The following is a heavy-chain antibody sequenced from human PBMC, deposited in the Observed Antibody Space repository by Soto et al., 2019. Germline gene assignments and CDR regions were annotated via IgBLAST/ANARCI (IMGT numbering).Heavy chain of an antibody. CDR1: GGSISSGGFS. V-gene: IGHV4-30-2*01. D-gene: IGHD2-21*02. CDR3: ARGGDYYFDS. Sequence: KASETLSLTCAVSGGSISSGGFSWSWIRQPPGKGLEWIGYIYHFGGTYSNPSLKSRVTISLDTSKNQFSLKLTSVTAADTAVYFCARGGDYYFDSWGQGXLVTVYS. CDR2: IYHFGGT. J-gene: IGHJ4*01.